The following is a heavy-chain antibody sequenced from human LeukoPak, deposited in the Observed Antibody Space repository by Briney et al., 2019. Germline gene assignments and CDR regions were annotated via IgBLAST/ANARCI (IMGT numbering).Heavy chain of an antibody. V-gene: IGHV1-18*01. CDR3: AREDIVVVVAATNDY. CDR1: GYTFTSYG. D-gene: IGHD2-15*01. CDR2: ISAYNGNT. J-gene: IGHJ4*02. Sequence: GASVKVSCKASGYTFTSYGISWVRQAPGQGLEWMGWISAYNGNTNYAQKLQGRVTMTTDTSTSTAYMELRSLRSDDTAVYYCAREDIVVVVAATNDYWGQGTLVTVSS.